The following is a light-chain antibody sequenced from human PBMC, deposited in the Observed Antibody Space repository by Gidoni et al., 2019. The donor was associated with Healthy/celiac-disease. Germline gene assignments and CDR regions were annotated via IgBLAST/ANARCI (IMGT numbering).Light chain of an antibody. CDR3: QQYNNWPPLT. CDR1: QSASSN. J-gene: IGKJ4*01. Sequence: EIVMTQSPATLSVSPGERATLSCRARQSASSNLAWYQQKPGQAPRHLIYGASTRATGIAARFSGSGSGTEFTLTISSLQSEDFAVYYCQQYNNWPPLTFGGGTKVEIK. V-gene: IGKV3-15*01. CDR2: GAS.